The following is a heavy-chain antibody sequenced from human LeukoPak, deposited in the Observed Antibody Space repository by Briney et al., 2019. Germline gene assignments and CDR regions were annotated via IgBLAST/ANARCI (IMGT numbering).Heavy chain of an antibody. CDR3: AKGSAGAGSYRPFDY. V-gene: IGHV3-23*01. Sequence: GGSLRLSCAASGFIFSSAVMSWVRQAPGKELEWVSAINSGSGTTYAESVKGRFTISRDNSRNTRYLQIHTLRAEDTAVYYCAKGSAGAGSYRPFDYWGQGTLVTVSS. J-gene: IGHJ4*02. D-gene: IGHD3-10*01. CDR1: GFIFSSAV. CDR2: INSGSGTT.